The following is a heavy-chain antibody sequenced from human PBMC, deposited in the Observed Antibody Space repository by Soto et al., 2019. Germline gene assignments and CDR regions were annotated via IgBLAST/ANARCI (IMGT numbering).Heavy chain of an antibody. J-gene: IGHJ6*02. Sequence: LRLSCAASGFTFSSYGMHWVRQAPGKGLEWVAVISYDGSNKYYADSVKGRFTISRDNSKNTLYLQMNSLRAEDTAVYYCAKDPSDYYYYGMDVWGQGTTVTVSS. V-gene: IGHV3-30*18. CDR3: AKDPSDYYYYGMDV. CDR2: ISYDGSNK. CDR1: GFTFSSYG.